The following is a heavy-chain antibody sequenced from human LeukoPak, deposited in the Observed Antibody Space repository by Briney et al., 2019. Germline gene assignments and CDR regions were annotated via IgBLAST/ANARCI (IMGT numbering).Heavy chain of an antibody. CDR3: AKCDSVTPDDLDD. CDR1: GFSFSTYA. CDR2: ISGSGDRT. J-gene: IGHJ4*02. V-gene: IGHV3-23*01. D-gene: IGHD1-14*01. Sequence: GSLRLSCAASGFSFSTYAMTWVRQAPGKGLEWVSAISGSGDRTYYAGSVKGRFTISRDNSKNTVYLQMNSLRVEDTAVYYCAKCDSVTPDDLDDWGQGTLVTVSS.